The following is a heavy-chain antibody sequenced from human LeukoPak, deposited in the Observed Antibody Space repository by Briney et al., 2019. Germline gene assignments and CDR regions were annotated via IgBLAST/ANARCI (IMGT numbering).Heavy chain of an antibody. Sequence: GRSLRLSCAASGFTFSSYGMHWVRQAPGKGLEWVAVIWYDGSNKYYADSVKGRFTISRDNAKNSLYLQMNSLRVEDTAVYYCARDGVAAGIYFDYWGQGTLVTVSS. CDR3: ARDGVAAGIYFDY. J-gene: IGHJ4*02. V-gene: IGHV3-33*01. CDR1: GFTFSSYG. D-gene: IGHD6-13*01. CDR2: IWYDGSNK.